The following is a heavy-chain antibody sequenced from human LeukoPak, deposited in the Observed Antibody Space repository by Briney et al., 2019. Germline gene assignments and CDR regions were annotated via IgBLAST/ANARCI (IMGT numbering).Heavy chain of an antibody. CDR3: ATEPRWELYSFDI. CDR2: ISGSGGST. V-gene: IGHV3-23*01. CDR1: GFTFSSYA. J-gene: IGHJ3*02. D-gene: IGHD1-7*01. Sequence: PGGSLRLSCAASGFTFSSYAMSWVRQAPGKGLEWVSAISGSGGSTYYADSVKGRFTTSRDNPKNTLFLQMNSLRAEDTAAYYCATEPRWELYSFDIWGQGTMVTVSS.